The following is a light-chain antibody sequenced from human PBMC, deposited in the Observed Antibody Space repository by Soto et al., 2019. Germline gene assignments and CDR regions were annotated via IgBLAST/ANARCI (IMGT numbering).Light chain of an antibody. V-gene: IGLV2-11*01. J-gene: IGLJ1*01. CDR1: SSDVGGYKY. CDR2: GVS. CDR3: CSYAGGPEV. Sequence: SALTQPRSVSGSPGQSVTISCTGTSSDVGGYKYVSWYQQKPGKAPKLIIYGVSRWPSGVPNRFSGSKSGNRASLTISGLQAEDEGDYYCCSYAGGPEVFGTG.